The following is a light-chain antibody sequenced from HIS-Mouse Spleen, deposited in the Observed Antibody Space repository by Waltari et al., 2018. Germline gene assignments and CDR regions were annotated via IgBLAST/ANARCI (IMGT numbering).Light chain of an antibody. Sequence: SYELTQPPSVSVSPGHTARITCDGDALPKKYAYWYQQKSGQAPVLVIYEDSKRPSGIPERFSGSSSGTMATLTISGAQVEDEADYYCYSTDSSGNHRVFGGGTKLTVL. CDR1: ALPKKY. J-gene: IGLJ2*01. CDR2: EDS. CDR3: YSTDSSGNHRV. V-gene: IGLV3-10*01.